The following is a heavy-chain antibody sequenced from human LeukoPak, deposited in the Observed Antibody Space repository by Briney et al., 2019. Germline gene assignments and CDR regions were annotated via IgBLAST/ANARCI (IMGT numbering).Heavy chain of an antibody. CDR3: ARDSHIAGVAYYFDY. CDR2: ISAYTGNT. D-gene: IGHD6-13*01. CDR1: GYTFSAYG. V-gene: IGHV1-18*01. J-gene: IGHJ4*02. Sequence: ASVKVSCKASGYTFSAYGISWVRQAPGQGLEWMGYISAYTGNTSYAQNLQGRLTMTTDTSTSTACMELRSLRSDDTAFYYCARDSHIAGVAYYFDYWGQGTLVTVSS.